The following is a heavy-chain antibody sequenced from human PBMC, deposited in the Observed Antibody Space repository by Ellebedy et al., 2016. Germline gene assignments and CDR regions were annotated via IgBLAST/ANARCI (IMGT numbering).Heavy chain of an antibody. CDR2: LSGSGPKT. J-gene: IGHJ2*01. CDR1: GFTFKTYA. D-gene: IGHD2-21*01. CDR3: AKHETDGDYYFDL. V-gene: IGHV3-23*01. Sequence: GGSLRLXXAASGFTFKTYAMSWVRQAPGEGLEWVSTLSGSGPKTYYADSVQGRFTISRDNSKSTLYLQMNSLRAEDTDVYYCAKHETDGDYYFDLWGRGTLVTVSS.